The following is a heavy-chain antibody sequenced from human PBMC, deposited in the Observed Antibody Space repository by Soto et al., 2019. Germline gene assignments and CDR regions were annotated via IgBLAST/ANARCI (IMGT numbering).Heavy chain of an antibody. CDR3: ARLRYCGGDCYRDAFDI. J-gene: IGHJ3*02. V-gene: IGHV5-51*01. CDR1: GYSFTSYW. CDR2: IYPGDSDT. Sequence: PGESLKISCKGSGYSFTSYWIGWVRQMPGKGLEWMGIIYPGDSDTRYSPSFQGQVTISADKSISTAYLQWSSLKASDTAMYYCARLRYCGGDCYRDAFDIWGQGTMVTVSS. D-gene: IGHD2-21*01.